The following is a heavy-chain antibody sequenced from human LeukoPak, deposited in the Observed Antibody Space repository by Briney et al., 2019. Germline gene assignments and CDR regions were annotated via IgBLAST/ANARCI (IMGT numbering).Heavy chain of an antibody. V-gene: IGHV3-30*18. D-gene: IGHD6-6*01. CDR3: AKGGSYSSSMDY. J-gene: IGHJ4*02. CDR1: GFTFSSYG. CDR2: ISYDGSNK. Sequence: GGSLRLSCAASGFTFSSYGMHWVRQAPGKGLEWVAVISYDGSNKYYADSVKGRFTISRDNSKNTLYPQMNSLRAEDTAVYYCAKGGSYSSSMDYWGQGTLVTVSS.